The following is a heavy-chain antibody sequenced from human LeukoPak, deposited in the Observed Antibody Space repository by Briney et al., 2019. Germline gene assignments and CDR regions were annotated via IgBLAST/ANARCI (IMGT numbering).Heavy chain of an antibody. CDR3: ASPGIAVANALGY. Sequence: QPSETLSLTCAVSGGSISSSNWWSWVRQPPGKGLEWIGEIYHSGSTNYNPSLKSRVTISVDKSKNQFSLKLSSVTAADTAVYYCASPGIAVANALGYWGQGTLVTVSS. D-gene: IGHD6-19*01. CDR1: GGSISSSNW. J-gene: IGHJ4*02. V-gene: IGHV4-4*02. CDR2: IYHSGST.